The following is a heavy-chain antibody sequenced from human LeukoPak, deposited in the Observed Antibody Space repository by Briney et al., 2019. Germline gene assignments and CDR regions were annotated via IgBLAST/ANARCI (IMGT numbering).Heavy chain of an antibody. V-gene: IGHV1-2*02. CDR1: GYTFTNYY. CDR3: ARESRDTAWSLDL. D-gene: IGHD1-1*01. CDR2: INPNSGGT. Sequence: ASVKVSCKASGYTFTNYYMHWVRQAPGQGFEWMGWINPNSGGTNFAQKFQGRVTMTRDTSINTVYMELSSLGSDDTAVYYCARESRDTAWSLDLWGQGTLVTVSS. J-gene: IGHJ4*02.